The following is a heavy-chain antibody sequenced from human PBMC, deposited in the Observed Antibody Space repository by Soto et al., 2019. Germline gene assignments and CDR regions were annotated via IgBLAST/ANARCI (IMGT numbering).Heavy chain of an antibody. CDR3: ARQNYYDSSGYRDAFDI. V-gene: IGHV4-39*01. J-gene: IGHJ3*02. CDR2: IYYSGST. CDR1: GGSISSSSYY. D-gene: IGHD3-22*01. Sequence: QLQLQESGPGLVKPSETLSLTCTVSGGSISSSSYYWGWIRQPPGKGLEWIGSIYYSGSTYYHPSPKISITISVATSNIKSSLALSPVTAAHTAMYYCARQNYYDSSGYRDAFDIWGQGKMVTVSS.